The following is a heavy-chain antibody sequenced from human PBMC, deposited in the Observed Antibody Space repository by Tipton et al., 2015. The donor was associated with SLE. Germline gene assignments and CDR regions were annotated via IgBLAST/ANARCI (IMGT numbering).Heavy chain of an antibody. D-gene: IGHD6-19*01. J-gene: IGHJ4*02. Sequence: LSLTCTVSGGSISSSSYYWGWIRQPPGKGLEWVSVFFGADSTYYADSVKGRFIVSRDSSKNTLFLQMNSLRAEDTAVYYCARGPVSGRRYFDFWGQGTLVTVSS. V-gene: IGHV3-66*01. CDR2: FFGADST. CDR3: ARGPVSGRRYFDF. CDR1: GGSISSSSYY.